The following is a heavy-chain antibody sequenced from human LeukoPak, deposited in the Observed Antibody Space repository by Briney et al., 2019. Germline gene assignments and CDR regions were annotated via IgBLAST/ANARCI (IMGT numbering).Heavy chain of an antibody. Sequence: GESLKISCKGSRYTFISNWITWVRQMPGEGLEWMGRIDPSDSYTNYSPSFQGHVAISADKSTSTAYLQWSSLKASDTAMYYCASRATVPPYNWFDPWGQGTLVTVSS. CDR3: ASRATVPPYNWFDP. V-gene: IGHV5-10-1*01. CDR1: RYTFISNW. J-gene: IGHJ5*02. CDR2: IDPSDSYT. D-gene: IGHD4-17*01.